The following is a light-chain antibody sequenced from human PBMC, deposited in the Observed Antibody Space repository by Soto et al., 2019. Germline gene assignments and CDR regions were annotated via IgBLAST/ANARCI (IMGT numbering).Light chain of an antibody. CDR1: QSVACH. V-gene: IGKV3-15*01. CDR2: GAF. Sequence: EIVMTQSPATLSVSPGETATLSCRASQSVACHLAWYQQKPGQGPRLLIYGAFTRATGIPARFSGSGSGTEFTHTISSLQAEDVAGDYCQQYKKWPPLTFGRGTKVEIK. J-gene: IGKJ4*02. CDR3: QQYKKWPPLT.